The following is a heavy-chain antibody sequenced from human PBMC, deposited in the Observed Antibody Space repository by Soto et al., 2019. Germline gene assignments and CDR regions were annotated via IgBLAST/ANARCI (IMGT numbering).Heavy chain of an antibody. CDR2: INPNSGGT. D-gene: IGHD3-10*01. CDR1: GYTFTDYY. CDR3: ARGRGILWFGESNWFDP. Sequence: ASVKVSCKASGYTFTDYYMHWVRQAPGQGLEWMGWINPNSGGTNYAQKFQGWVTMTRDTSISTAYMELSRLRSDDTAVYYCARGRGILWFGESNWFDPWGQGTLVTVSS. J-gene: IGHJ5*02. V-gene: IGHV1-2*04.